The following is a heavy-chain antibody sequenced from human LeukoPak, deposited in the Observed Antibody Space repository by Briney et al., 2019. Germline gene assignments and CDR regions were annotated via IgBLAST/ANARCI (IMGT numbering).Heavy chain of an antibody. CDR2: ISYDGSNK. V-gene: IGHV3-30*04. CDR1: GFTFSSYA. J-gene: IGHJ4*02. CDR3: AREGWFDY. Sequence: GGSLRLSCAASGFTFSSYAMHWVRQAPGKGLEWVAVISYDGSNKYYADSVKGRFTISRDNSKNTLYLQMNSLRAEDTAVYYCAREGWFDYWGQGTLVTVSS. D-gene: IGHD6-19*01.